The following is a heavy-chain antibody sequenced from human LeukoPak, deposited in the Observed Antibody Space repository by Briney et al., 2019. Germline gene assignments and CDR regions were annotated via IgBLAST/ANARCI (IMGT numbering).Heavy chain of an antibody. D-gene: IGHD2-2*02. Sequence: SETLSLTCAVYGGSFSGYYWSWIRQPPGKGLEWIGEINHSGSTNYTPSLKSRVTISVDTSKNQFSLKLSSVTAADTAVYYCARCIVVPAAILYYYYMDVWGKGTTVTVSS. J-gene: IGHJ6*03. CDR3: ARCIVVPAAILYYYYMDV. CDR1: GGSFSGYY. V-gene: IGHV4-34*01. CDR2: INHSGST.